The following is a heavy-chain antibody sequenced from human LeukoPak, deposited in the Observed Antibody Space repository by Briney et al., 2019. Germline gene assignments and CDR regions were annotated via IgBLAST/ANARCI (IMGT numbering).Heavy chain of an antibody. CDR1: GFTFSSYS. D-gene: IGHD3-3*01. J-gene: IGHJ4*02. V-gene: IGHV3-48*01. CDR3: AREGGGDITNGLGYFDY. Sequence: GGSLRLSCAASGFTFSSYSMNWVRQAPGKGLEWVSYISSSSSTIYYADSVKGRFTISRDNAKNSLYLQMNSLRAEDTAVYYCAREGGGDITNGLGYFDYWGQGTLVTVSS. CDR2: ISSSSSTI.